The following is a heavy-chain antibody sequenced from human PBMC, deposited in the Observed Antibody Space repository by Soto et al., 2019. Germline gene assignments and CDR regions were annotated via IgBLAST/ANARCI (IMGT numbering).Heavy chain of an antibody. D-gene: IGHD1-26*01. CDR3: VRGGNPYHYATSGPGTFDK. CDR1: GDSVSSGDSY. CDR2: TSFSGYT. V-gene: IGHV4-30-4*01. Sequence: QVQLQESGPGLVKPSQTLSLTCSVSGDSVSSGDSYWSWIHQPPGKALEGIGYTSFSGYTSYSPSLQSRVTISVDMSKSQFSLRLTSVTAADTAVYYCVRGGNPYHYATSGPGTFDKWGQGTLVSVSS. J-gene: IGHJ4*02.